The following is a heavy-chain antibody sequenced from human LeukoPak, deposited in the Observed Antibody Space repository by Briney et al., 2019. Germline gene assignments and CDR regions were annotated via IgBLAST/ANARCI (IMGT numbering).Heavy chain of an antibody. Sequence: GGSLRLSCAASGFTFSSYAMHWVRQAPGKGLEWVAVISYAGTNKYYADSVKGRFTISRDISKNTVYLYMDSLRDEDAAVYFCARGGYYYDTTGSPGDYWGQGTLVTVSS. CDR1: GFTFSSYA. CDR2: ISYAGTNK. D-gene: IGHD3-22*01. CDR3: ARGGYYYDTTGSPGDY. J-gene: IGHJ4*02. V-gene: IGHV3-30-3*01.